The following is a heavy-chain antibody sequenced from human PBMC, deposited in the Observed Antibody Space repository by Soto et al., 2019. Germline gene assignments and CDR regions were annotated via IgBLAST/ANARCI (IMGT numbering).Heavy chain of an antibody. CDR2: IYPGNGDT. CDR3: ARNTPGYYHYDY. D-gene: IGHD3-22*01. V-gene: IGHV1-3*01. J-gene: IGHJ4*02. CDR1: GYTSTTYA. Sequence: QVHIVQSGAEVKKPGASVKISCQASGYTSTTYAIHSVRQDPGQRLEWMGWIYPGNGDTEYSQRFHDRVTFTRDPSASTAYMELRSLTSEDTAMYYCARNTPGYYHYDYWGQGTRLTVSS.